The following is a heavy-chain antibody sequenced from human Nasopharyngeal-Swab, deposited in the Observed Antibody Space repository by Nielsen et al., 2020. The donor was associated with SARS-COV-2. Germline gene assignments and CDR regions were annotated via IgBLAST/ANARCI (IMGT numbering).Heavy chain of an antibody. Sequence: SETLSLTCTVSGGSISSGGYYWSWIRQHPGKGLEWIGYIYYSGSTYYNPSLKSRVTISVDTSKNQFSLKLSSVTAADTAVYYCARQADRIAAAAYYYGMDVWGQGTTVTVSS. CDR3: ARQADRIAAAAYYYGMDV. J-gene: IGHJ6*02. CDR1: GGSISSGGYY. V-gene: IGHV4-31*03. D-gene: IGHD6-13*01. CDR2: IYYSGST.